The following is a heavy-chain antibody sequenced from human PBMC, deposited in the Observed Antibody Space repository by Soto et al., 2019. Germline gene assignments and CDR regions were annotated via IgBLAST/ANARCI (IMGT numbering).Heavy chain of an antibody. D-gene: IGHD3-22*01. Sequence: QVQLVQSGAEVKKPGSSVKVSCKASGGTFSSYAISWVRQAPGQGLEWMGGIIPIFGTANYAQKFQGRVTITADKSTSTAYMELSSLRSEDTAVYYCARVQSNYYDSSGNAFDIWGQWTMVTVSS. CDR3: ARVQSNYYDSSGNAFDI. J-gene: IGHJ3*02. CDR2: IIPIFGTA. V-gene: IGHV1-69*06. CDR1: GGTFSSYA.